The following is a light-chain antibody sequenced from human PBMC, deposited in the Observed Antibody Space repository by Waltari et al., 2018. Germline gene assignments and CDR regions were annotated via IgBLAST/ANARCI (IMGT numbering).Light chain of an antibody. CDR2: DVS. CDR1: SRDVGDFNS. Sequence: QSALTQPASVSASPGESITISCTATSRDVGDFNSVSWYQQHPGKAPKFMIYDVSNRPSGVSHRFSGSKSGNTASLTISGLQAEDEAVYYCSSLTTSSTLLFGGGTKLTVL. J-gene: IGLJ2*01. V-gene: IGLV2-14*03. CDR3: SSLTTSSTLL.